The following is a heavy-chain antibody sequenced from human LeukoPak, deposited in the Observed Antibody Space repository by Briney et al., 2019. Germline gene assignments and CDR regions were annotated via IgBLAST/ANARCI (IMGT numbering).Heavy chain of an antibody. Sequence: ASVKVSCKTSGYTLTSYGISWVRQAPGQGLEWLGWVNTYNHDTNYAQKFRGRVTMTTDASTSTVYMELRSLSSDDTAVYYCARDGLAAATLHWCFDLWGRGTLVTVSS. V-gene: IGHV1-18*01. CDR1: GYTLTSYG. D-gene: IGHD2-15*01. CDR3: ARDGLAAATLHWCFDL. CDR2: VNTYNHDT. J-gene: IGHJ2*01.